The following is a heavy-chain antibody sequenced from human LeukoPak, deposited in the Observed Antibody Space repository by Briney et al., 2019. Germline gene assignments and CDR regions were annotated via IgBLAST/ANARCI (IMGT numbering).Heavy chain of an antibody. CDR2: SDPEDGET. Sequence: ASVKVSCKVSGYTLTELSMHWVRQAPGKGLEWMGGSDPEDGETIYAQKFQGRVTMTEDTSTDTAYMELSSLRSEDTAVYYCATVDIVATIPSSFDYWGQGTLVTVSS. D-gene: IGHD5-12*01. J-gene: IGHJ4*02. CDR3: ATVDIVATIPSSFDY. V-gene: IGHV1-24*01. CDR1: GYTLTELS.